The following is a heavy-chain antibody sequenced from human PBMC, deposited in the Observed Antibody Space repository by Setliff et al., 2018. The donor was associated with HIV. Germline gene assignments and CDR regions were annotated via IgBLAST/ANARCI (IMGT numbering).Heavy chain of an antibody. CDR2: VYYTGST. CDR3: ARHQGKYYDSSGYSGWFFDL. D-gene: IGHD3-22*01. V-gene: IGHV4-59*08. CDR1: GGSISSYY. J-gene: IGHJ2*01. Sequence: SETLSLTCTVSGGSISSYYWSWIRQPPGKGLEWIGYVYYTGSTNYNPFLKSRVTISIDTSKNQFSLKLSSVTAADTAVYYCARHQGKYYDSSGYSGWFFDLWGRGTLVTSPQ.